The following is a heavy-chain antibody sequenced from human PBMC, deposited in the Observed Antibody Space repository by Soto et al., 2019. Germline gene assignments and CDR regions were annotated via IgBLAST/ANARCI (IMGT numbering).Heavy chain of an antibody. D-gene: IGHD4-17*01. CDR3: ARIGTRDYGDNPGGFGY. Sequence: EVQLVESGGGLVKPGGSLRLSCAASGFTFSSYSMNWVRQAPGKGLEWVSSISSSSSYIYYADSVKGRFTISRDNAKNSRYLQMNSLRAEDTAVYYCARIGTRDYGDNPGGFGYWGQGTLVTVSS. J-gene: IGHJ4*02. V-gene: IGHV3-21*01. CDR2: ISSSSSYI. CDR1: GFTFSSYS.